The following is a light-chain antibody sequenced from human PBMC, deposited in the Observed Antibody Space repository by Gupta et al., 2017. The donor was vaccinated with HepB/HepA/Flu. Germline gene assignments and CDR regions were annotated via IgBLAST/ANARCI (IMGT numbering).Light chain of an antibody. CDR2: QVT. CDR3: SSYACDVRGV. J-gene: IGLJ3*02. V-gene: IGLV2-23*02. Sequence: QSALPQPASASGSPRPSITISCTGSTNDVGSGDIVSWHQQHPVKAHKLIIYQVTKLPSVVANRFSVSQAGNTASLTISERKAEDEADYYGSSYACDVRGVFGGGTKRTVL. CDR1: TNDVGSGDI.